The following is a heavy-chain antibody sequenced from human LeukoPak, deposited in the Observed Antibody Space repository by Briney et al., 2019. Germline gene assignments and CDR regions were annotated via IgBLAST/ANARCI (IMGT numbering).Heavy chain of an antibody. Sequence: GGSLRLSCAASGFTFSSYGMHWVRQAPGKGLEWVAVISYDGSNKYYADSVKGRFTISRDNSKNTLYLQMNSLRAEDTAVYYCARDLGRATYYGSGSYGDYWGQGTLVTVSS. J-gene: IGHJ4*02. CDR3: ARDLGRATYYGSGSYGDY. D-gene: IGHD3-10*01. CDR2: ISYDGSNK. CDR1: GFTFSSYG. V-gene: IGHV3-30*03.